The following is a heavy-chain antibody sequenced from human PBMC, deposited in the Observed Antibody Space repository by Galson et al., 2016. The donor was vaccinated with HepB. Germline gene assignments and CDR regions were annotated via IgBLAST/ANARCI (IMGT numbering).Heavy chain of an antibody. Sequence: SVKVSCKASGYTFINYGISWVRQAPGQGLEWMGWISVYNGKTNYAQNHQGRVNMTTDTSTSTAYMELRSLTSDDTAVYYCARWPPDQYYDILTGYYQTYNDVIDIWGQGTMVTVSA. CDR1: GYTFINYG. CDR2: ISVYNGKT. CDR3: ARWPPDQYYDILTGYYQTYNDVIDI. D-gene: IGHD3-9*01. V-gene: IGHV1-18*04. J-gene: IGHJ3*02.